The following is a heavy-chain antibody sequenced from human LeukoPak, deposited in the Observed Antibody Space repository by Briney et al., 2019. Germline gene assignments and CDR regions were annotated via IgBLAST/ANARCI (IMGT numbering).Heavy chain of an antibody. J-gene: IGHJ5*02. CDR2: IYTSGST. D-gene: IGHD3-22*01. Sequence: PSETLSLTCTVSGGSISSYYWSWIRQPAGKGLEWIGRIYTSGSTNYNPSLNSRVTISVDTSKNQYSLKLSSVTAADTAVYYCARDRGAAYYYDSSGYSNWFDPWGQGTLVTVSS. CDR1: GGSISSYY. V-gene: IGHV4-4*07. CDR3: ARDRGAAYYYDSSGYSNWFDP.